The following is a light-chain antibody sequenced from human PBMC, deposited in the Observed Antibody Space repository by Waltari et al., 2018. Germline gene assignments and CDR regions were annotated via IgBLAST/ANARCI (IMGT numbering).Light chain of an antibody. CDR1: QSVSSN. V-gene: IGKV3-15*01. CDR3: QTMYT. Sequence: EIVMTQSPATLSVSPGERATLSCRASQSVSSNVAWYQQKPGPAPRLRIYGASTRATGIPARFSGSGSGTEFTLTISSMQSEDFAVYYCQTMYTFGQGTKLEIK. CDR2: GAS. J-gene: IGKJ2*01.